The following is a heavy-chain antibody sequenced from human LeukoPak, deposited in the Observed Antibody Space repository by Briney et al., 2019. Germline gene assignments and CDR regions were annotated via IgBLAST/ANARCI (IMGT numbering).Heavy chain of an antibody. V-gene: IGHV4-39*07. J-gene: IGHJ4*02. D-gene: IGHD6-13*01. CDR2: IFYSGST. CDR1: GGSISSSTYY. Sequence: SETLSLTCTVSGGSISSSTYYWAWIRQPPGKGLEWVGNIFYSGSTYYNPSLKSRVTISVDTSKNQFSLKLTSVTAADTAVYYCARGRGSSWYYFDSWGQGTLVTVSS. CDR3: ARGRGSSWYYFDS.